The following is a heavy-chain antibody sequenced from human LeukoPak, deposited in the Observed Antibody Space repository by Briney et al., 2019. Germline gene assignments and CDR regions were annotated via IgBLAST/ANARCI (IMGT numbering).Heavy chain of an antibody. CDR2: IYTSGST. V-gene: IGHV4-4*07. CDR1: SGSLGSYY. CDR3: ARRVGLGKYYFDY. D-gene: IGHD3/OR15-3a*01. J-gene: IGHJ4*02. Sequence: SETLSLTCTVSSGSLGSYYWNWLRQPAGKGLEWIGHIYTSGSTNYNPSLKSRVTLSVDSSRNQFSLKLNSVTAADTAVFYCARRVGLGKYYFDYWGQGALVTVSS.